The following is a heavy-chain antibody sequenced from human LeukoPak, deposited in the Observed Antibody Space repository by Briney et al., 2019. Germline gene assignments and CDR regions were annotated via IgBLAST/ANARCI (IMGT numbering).Heavy chain of an antibody. CDR1: GGSISSGYYY. V-gene: IGHV4-34*01. CDR2: INHSGST. J-gene: IGHJ4*02. Sequence: LTCAVSGGSISSGYYYWSWIRQPQGKGLEWIVEINHSGSTNYNPSLKSRVTISVNTDKNQFSLKLSSVTAPDTAVYYCARGGRWLQISIFDYWGRGTLVTVSS. D-gene: IGHD5-24*01. CDR3: ARGGRWLQISIFDY.